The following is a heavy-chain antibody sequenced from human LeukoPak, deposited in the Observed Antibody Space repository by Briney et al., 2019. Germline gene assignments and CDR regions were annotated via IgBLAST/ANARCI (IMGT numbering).Heavy chain of an antibody. CDR2: ISYDGSNK. Sequence: HPGGSLGLSCAASGFTFSSYAMHWVRQAPGKGLEWVAVISYDGSNKYYADSVKGRFTISRDNSKNTLYLQMNSLRAEDTAVYYCARPDSSGYPYYYGMDVWGQGTTVTVSS. D-gene: IGHD3-22*01. J-gene: IGHJ6*02. CDR3: ARPDSSGYPYYYGMDV. CDR1: GFTFSSYA. V-gene: IGHV3-30*04.